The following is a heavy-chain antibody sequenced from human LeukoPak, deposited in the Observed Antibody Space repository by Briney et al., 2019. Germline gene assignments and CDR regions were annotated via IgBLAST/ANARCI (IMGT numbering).Heavy chain of an antibody. Sequence: PSETLSLTCTVSGGSISRSNNFWGWIRQPPGKGLEWIATIYYSGSTYYNPSLKSRVTISVDTSKNQFSLKSSSVTAADTAVYYCARWVFGLAGEPGYFDLWGRGTLVTVSS. V-gene: IGHV4-39*01. CDR1: GGSISRSNNF. CDR3: ARWVFGLAGEPGYFDL. J-gene: IGHJ2*01. D-gene: IGHD3/OR15-3a*01. CDR2: IYYSGST.